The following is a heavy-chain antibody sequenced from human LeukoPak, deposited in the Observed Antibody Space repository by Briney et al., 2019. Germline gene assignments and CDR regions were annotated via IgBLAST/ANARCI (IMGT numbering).Heavy chain of an antibody. V-gene: IGHV3-23*01. J-gene: IGHJ2*01. D-gene: IGHD5-18*01. CDR1: GFTLSSYA. Sequence: GGSLRLSCAASGFTLSSYAMSWVRQAPGKGLEWVSLINADGSTATYADSVKGRFTISRDNSKNMLYLQMNSLRAEDTAVYYCAKILVGGIQLWFRDAYFDLWGRGTLVTVSS. CDR2: INADGSTA. CDR3: AKILVGGIQLWFRDAYFDL.